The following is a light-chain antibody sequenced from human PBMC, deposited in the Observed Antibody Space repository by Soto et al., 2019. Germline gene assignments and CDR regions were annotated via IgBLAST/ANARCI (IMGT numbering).Light chain of an antibody. CDR3: CSFAPTTTSHV. Sequence: QSALTQPASVSGSPGQSITISCTGTSSDVGSYNFVSWYQQHPGKAPKLIIYEGSRRPSGVSGRFSGSKSGNTASLTISGLQAADDDAYYCCSFAPTTTSHVFGTATQLTVL. V-gene: IGLV2-23*01. CDR2: EGS. CDR1: SSDVGSYNF. J-gene: IGLJ1*01.